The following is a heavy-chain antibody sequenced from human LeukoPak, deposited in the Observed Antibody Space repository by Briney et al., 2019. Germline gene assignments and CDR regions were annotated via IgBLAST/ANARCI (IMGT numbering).Heavy chain of an antibody. J-gene: IGHJ4*02. CDR1: GFTFGDYA. V-gene: IGHV3-49*04. CDR2: IQAKAYGGAT. D-gene: IGHD2-2*01. CDR3: TRAPHPRCSSSGCYLDY. Sequence: GRSLRLSCSTSGFTFGDYAMCWVRQAPGKGLEWVGFIQAKAYGGATKYAASVNGRFSISRDDSQSIANLQMNDLKTEDTAVYYCTRAPHPRCSSSGCYLDYWGQGTLVTVSS.